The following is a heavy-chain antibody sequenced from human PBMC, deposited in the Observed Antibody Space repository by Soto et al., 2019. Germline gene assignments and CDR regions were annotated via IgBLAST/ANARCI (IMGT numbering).Heavy chain of an antibody. D-gene: IGHD6-6*01. Sequence: GGSLRLSCAASGFTFSSYSMNWVRQAPGKGLEWVSSISSSSSYIYYADSVKGRFTISRDNAKNSLYLQMNSLRAEDTAVYYCARDKGRYSSSGSAWFDPWGQGTLVTVSS. CDR1: GFTFSSYS. J-gene: IGHJ5*02. V-gene: IGHV3-21*01. CDR2: ISSSSSYI. CDR3: ARDKGRYSSSGSAWFDP.